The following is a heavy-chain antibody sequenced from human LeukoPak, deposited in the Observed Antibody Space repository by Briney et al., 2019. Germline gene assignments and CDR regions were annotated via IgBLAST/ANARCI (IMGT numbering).Heavy chain of an antibody. CDR1: GFTFARYS. Sequence: PGGSLRLPCAASGFTFARYSMNWVRQAPGKGLERVSSISSSSSNIYYADSVTGRFTISRDNAKNSLYLQMNSLRAEDTAVYYCVRAVEYYYDSSGYAVDYWGQGTLVTVSS. D-gene: IGHD3-22*01. J-gene: IGHJ4*02. CDR3: VRAVEYYYDSSGYAVDY. CDR2: ISSSSSNI. V-gene: IGHV3-21*01.